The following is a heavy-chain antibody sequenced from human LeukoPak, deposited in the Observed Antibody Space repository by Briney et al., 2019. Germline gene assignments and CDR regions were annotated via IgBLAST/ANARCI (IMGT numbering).Heavy chain of an antibody. D-gene: IGHD3-3*01. CDR1: GYTFTSYD. V-gene: IGHV1-8*01. Sequence: EASVKVSCKASGYTFTSYDINWVRQATGQGLEWMGWMNPNSGNTGYAQKLQGRATMTRNTSISTAYMELSSLRSEDTAVYYCARGVMYCDFSSGPTSYLCDPWGQGTLVTVSS. CDR3: ARGVMYCDFSSGPTSYLCDP. J-gene: IGHJ5*02. CDR2: MNPNSGNT.